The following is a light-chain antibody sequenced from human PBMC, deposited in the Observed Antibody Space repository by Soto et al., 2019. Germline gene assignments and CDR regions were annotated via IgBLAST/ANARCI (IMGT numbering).Light chain of an antibody. Sequence: EIVMTQSPATLSVSPGERATLSCRASQSVSSNLAWYQQKPGQAPRILLYGASTRATGIPARFSGSGSGTEFTHTISSLQSEDFAVYYCKQYNNWPPLTFGQGTKVEIK. V-gene: IGKV3-15*01. J-gene: IGKJ1*01. CDR1: QSVSSN. CDR2: GAS. CDR3: KQYNNWPPLT.